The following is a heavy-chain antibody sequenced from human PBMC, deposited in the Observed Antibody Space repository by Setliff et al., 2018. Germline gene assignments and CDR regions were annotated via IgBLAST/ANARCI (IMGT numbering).Heavy chain of an antibody. V-gene: IGHV4-39*01. CDR2: IYYSWIT. CDR1: GGSIRSSSYY. CDR3: ARLGGSSGSGGCYYYYYYMDV. Sequence: KPSETLSLPCTVSGGSIRSSSYYWGCIRQPPGQGLEWIAYIYYSWITYYNPSLKSRVTISVDTSKNQFSLKLSSVTAADTAVYYCARLGGSSGSGGCYYYYYYMDVWVKGTTVTVSS. J-gene: IGHJ6*03. D-gene: IGHD3-22*01.